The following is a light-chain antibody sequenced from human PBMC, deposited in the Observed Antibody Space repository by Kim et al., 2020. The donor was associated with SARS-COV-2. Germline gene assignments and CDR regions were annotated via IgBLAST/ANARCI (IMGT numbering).Light chain of an antibody. CDR3: QQYGSSPIT. V-gene: IGKV3-20*01. CDR1: PSVSSSA. Sequence: PGERATLSTRTSPSVSSSALAWYQQIPGQAPSLLIQVASSSAAGSPDRFSGSGSGTDFTLTISRLEPEDFAVYYCQQYGSSPITFGQGTRLEIK. CDR2: VAS. J-gene: IGKJ5*01.